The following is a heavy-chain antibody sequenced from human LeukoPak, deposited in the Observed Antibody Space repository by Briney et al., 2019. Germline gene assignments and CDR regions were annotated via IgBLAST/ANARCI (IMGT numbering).Heavy chain of an antibody. CDR1: GGTFNGYH. V-gene: IGHV4-34*01. Sequence: SETLSLTCTVYGGTFNGYHWSWIRQPPGKGLEWIGEINHSGSTNYNPSLKSRVTISVDTSKNQFSLKLSSVTAADTAVYYCARYSTVYYYYYYMDVWGKGTTVTISS. CDR2: INHSGST. D-gene: IGHD6-13*01. J-gene: IGHJ6*03. CDR3: ARYSTVYYYYYYMDV.